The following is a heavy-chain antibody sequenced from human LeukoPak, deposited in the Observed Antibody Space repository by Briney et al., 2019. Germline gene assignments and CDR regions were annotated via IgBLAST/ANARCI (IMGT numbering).Heavy chain of an antibody. D-gene: IGHD3-22*01. CDR2: ISGSGSTT. J-gene: IGHJ6*02. CDR3: AKDSTVSGSYYGMDI. CDR1: GFTFSSYT. Sequence: GGSLRLSCAACGFTFSSYTVTWVRQAPGKGLEWVSSISGSGSTTYFADSVKGRFTISRDNSKNTLYLQMNSLRAEDTAVYYCAKDSTVSGSYYGMDIWGQGTTVTVSS. V-gene: IGHV3-23*01.